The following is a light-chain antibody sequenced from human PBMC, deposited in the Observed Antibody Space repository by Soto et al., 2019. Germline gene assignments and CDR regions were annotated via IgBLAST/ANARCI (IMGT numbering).Light chain of an antibody. CDR2: DAS. J-gene: IGKJ1*01. CDR1: QSISSW. Sequence: DIQMTQSPSTLSASVGDRVTITCRASQSISSWLAWYQQKPGKAPKLLIYDASSLESGVPSRFSGSGSGTEFTLTISSLQPDDFATYYCQQYNSYSPGWTFGQGTKVVIK. CDR3: QQYNSYSPGWT. V-gene: IGKV1-5*01.